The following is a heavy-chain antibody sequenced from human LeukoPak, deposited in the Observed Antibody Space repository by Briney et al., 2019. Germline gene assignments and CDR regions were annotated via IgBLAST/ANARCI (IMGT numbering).Heavy chain of an antibody. V-gene: IGHV6-1*01. J-gene: IGHJ4*02. CDR1: GDSVSSNIAA. CDR2: TYYRSKWYS. CDR3: ARDVHGDLDY. D-gene: IGHD2-21*02. Sequence: SQTLSLTCAISGDSVSSNIAAWNWIRQSPSRGLEWLGRTYYRSKWYSDYGVSVQSRITFSADTSKNQFSLQLNSVTPEDTAVYYCARDVHGDLDYWGQGAPVTVSS.